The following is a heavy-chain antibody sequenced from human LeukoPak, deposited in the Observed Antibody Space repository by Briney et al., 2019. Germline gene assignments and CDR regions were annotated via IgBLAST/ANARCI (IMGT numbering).Heavy chain of an antibody. V-gene: IGHV4-30-2*01. Sequence: SQTLSLTCTVSGGSISSGGYYWSWIRQPPGKGLEWIGYIYHSGSTYYNPSLKSRVTISVDRSKNQFSLKLSSVTAADTAVYYCARDAGYSSSTDHWGQGTLVTVSS. CDR2: IYHSGST. CDR3: ARDAGYSSSTDH. J-gene: IGHJ4*02. CDR1: GGSISSGGYY. D-gene: IGHD6-13*01.